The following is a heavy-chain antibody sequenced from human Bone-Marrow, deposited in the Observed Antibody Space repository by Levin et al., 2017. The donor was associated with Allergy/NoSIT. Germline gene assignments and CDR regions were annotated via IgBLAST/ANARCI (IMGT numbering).Heavy chain of an antibody. Sequence: GGSLRLSCAASGFTFSSYGMHWVRQAPGKGLEWVAVIWYDGSNKYYADSVKGRFTISRDNSKNTLYLQMNSLRAEDTAVYYCARETSGYDMTLVGFGPDFDYWGQGTLVTVSS. CDR3: ARETSGYDMTLVGFGPDFDY. CDR1: GFTFSSYG. D-gene: IGHD5-12*01. J-gene: IGHJ4*02. V-gene: IGHV3-33*01. CDR2: IWYDGSNK.